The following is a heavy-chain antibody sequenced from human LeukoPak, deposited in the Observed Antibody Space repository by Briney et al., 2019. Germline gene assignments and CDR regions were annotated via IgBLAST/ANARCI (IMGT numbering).Heavy chain of an antibody. J-gene: IGHJ4*02. CDR3: ARGKRRVYSVGFDY. CDR1: GYTFTSYG. V-gene: IGHV1-18*01. Sequence: GASVKVSCKASGYTFTSYGITWVRQAPGQGLEWMGWVSAYADNTNYVQKIQGRVTITTDESTSTAYMELSSLRSEDTAVYYCARGKRRVYSVGFDYWGQGTLVTVSS. CDR2: VSAYADNT. D-gene: IGHD5/OR15-5a*01.